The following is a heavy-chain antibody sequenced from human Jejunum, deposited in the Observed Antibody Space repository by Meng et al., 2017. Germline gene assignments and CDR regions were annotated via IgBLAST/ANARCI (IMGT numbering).Heavy chain of an antibody. CDR2: INTGRSTT. CDR1: GFTFRNYW. CDR3: ATGGYCTTTSCYVSNN. Sequence: GGSLRLSCAASGFTFRNYWMHWVRQTPGKGLVWVSLINTGRSTTIYADSVKGRFTISSDNAKNTLDLQMNSLRAEDTAVYFCATGGYCTTTSCYVSNNWGQGTLVTVSS. D-gene: IGHD2-2*01. J-gene: IGHJ4*02. V-gene: IGHV3-74*01.